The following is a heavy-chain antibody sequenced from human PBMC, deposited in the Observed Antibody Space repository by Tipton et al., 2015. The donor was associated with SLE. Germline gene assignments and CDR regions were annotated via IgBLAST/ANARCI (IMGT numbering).Heavy chain of an antibody. D-gene: IGHD2-8*01. J-gene: IGHJ5*02. Sequence: TLSLTCTLSGGSIRSSIYYWGWIRQPPGKGLEWIGSIFSSGSTYYIPSLQSRVTMSVDTSKNHFSLKLSSVTAADTAVYYCARHDTNYGRNWFDPWGQGTLVTVSS. CDR1: GGSIRSSIYY. V-gene: IGHV4-39*01. CDR2: IFSSGST. CDR3: ARHDTNYGRNWFDP.